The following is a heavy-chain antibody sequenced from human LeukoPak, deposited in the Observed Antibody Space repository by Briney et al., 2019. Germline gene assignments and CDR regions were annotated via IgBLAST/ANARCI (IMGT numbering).Heavy chain of an antibody. V-gene: IGHV2-5*02. J-gene: IGHJ4*02. D-gene: IGHD6-6*01. CDR3: AHRLGEGSSSKTYYFDY. CDR2: IYWDDDK. Sequence: SGPTLVKPTQTLTLTCTFSGFSLSTSGVGVGWIRQPLGKALEWLALIYWDDDKRYSPSLKSRLTITKDTSKNQVVLTMTNMDPVDRAAYYCAHRLGEGSSSKTYYFDYWGQGTLVTVSS. CDR1: GFSLSTSGVG.